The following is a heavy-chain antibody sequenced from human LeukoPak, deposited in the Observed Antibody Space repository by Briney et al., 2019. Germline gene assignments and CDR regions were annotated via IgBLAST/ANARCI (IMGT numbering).Heavy chain of an antibody. CDR1: GFTFSSYS. Sequence: GGSLRLSCAASGFTFSSYSMNWVRQAPGKGLEWVSSISGTSGYIYYADSVKGRFTISRDNAKNSLYLQMNSLRAEDTAVYYCARDAGLGYYDSSGYYLDYWGQGTLVTVSS. CDR3: ARDAGLGYYDSSGYYLDY. CDR2: ISGTSGYI. D-gene: IGHD3-22*01. V-gene: IGHV3-21*01. J-gene: IGHJ4*02.